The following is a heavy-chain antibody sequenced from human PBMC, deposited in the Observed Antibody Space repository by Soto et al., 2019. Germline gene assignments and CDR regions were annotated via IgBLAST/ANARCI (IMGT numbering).Heavy chain of an antibody. CDR3: ARIPRYSFPTSDDLDS. Sequence: SVKVFCKASGGTFYTYTFSWVRQAPGQGLEWMGSITPIYPTTNYAEKFQGRLTVTADGSTNTAYMELNSLTSEDTAVYYCARIPRYSFPTSDDLDSWGQGTLVTVSS. CDR2: ITPIYPTT. J-gene: IGHJ4*02. V-gene: IGHV1-69*13. CDR1: GGTFYTYT. D-gene: IGHD5-18*01.